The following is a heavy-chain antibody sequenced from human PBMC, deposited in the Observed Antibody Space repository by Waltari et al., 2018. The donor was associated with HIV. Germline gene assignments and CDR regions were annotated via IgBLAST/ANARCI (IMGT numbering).Heavy chain of an antibody. J-gene: IGHJ5*02. CDR3: ARGPPYYYGLGSPGGGWFDP. CDR2: INPNSGGT. V-gene: IGHV1-2*02. Sequence: QVQLVQSGAEVKKPGASVKVSCKASGYTFTGYYMHWARQAPGQGLEWIGWINPNSGGTNDAQKFQGRVTMTRDTSIRTAYMELSRLRSDDTAVYYCARGPPYYYGLGSPGGGWFDPWGQGTLVTVSS. D-gene: IGHD3-10*01. CDR1: GYTFTGYY.